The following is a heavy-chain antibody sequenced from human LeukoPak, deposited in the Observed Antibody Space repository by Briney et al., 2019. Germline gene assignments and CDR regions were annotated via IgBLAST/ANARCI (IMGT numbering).Heavy chain of an antibody. CDR3: AKSAHYYGSGSWVDY. CDR1: GFTFSSYA. Sequence: GGSLRLSCAASGFTFSSYAMSWVRQAPGKGLEWVSAISGSGGSTYYADSVKGRFTISRDDSKNTLYLQMNSLRAEDTAVYYCAKSAHYYGSGSWVDYWGQGTLVTVSS. J-gene: IGHJ4*02. V-gene: IGHV3-23*01. CDR2: ISGSGGST. D-gene: IGHD3-10*01.